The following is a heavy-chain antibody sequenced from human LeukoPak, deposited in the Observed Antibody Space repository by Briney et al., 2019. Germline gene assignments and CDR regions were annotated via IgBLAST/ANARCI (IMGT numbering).Heavy chain of an antibody. CDR2: IYYSGST. CDR1: GGSISSYD. V-gene: IGHV4-59*01. Sequence: SETLSLTCTVSGGSISSYDWSWIRQPPGKGLEWIGYIYYSGSTNYNPSLKSRVTISVDTSKNQFSLKLSSVTAADTAVYYCATSFLEWLPVGAFDIWGQGTMVTVSS. D-gene: IGHD3-3*01. J-gene: IGHJ3*02. CDR3: ATSFLEWLPVGAFDI.